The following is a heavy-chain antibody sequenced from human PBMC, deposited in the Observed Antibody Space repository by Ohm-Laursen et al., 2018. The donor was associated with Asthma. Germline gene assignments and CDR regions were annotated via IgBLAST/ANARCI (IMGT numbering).Heavy chain of an antibody. D-gene: IGHD3-22*01. Sequence: GTLSLTCTVSGGSISSGDYYWSWIRQPPGKGLEWIGYIYYSGSTNYNPSLKSRVTISVDTSKNQFSLKLSSVTAADTAVYYCARGFYYYDSSGYYPWGQGTLVTVSS. CDR2: IYYSGST. CDR1: GGSISSGDYY. CDR3: ARGFYYYDSSGYYP. V-gene: IGHV4-61*08. J-gene: IGHJ5*02.